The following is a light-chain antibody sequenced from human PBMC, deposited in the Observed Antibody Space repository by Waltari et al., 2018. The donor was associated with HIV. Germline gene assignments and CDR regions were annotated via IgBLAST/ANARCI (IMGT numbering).Light chain of an antibody. CDR2: EVN. CDR1: SSDVGTYNL. Sequence: QSALTQPASVSGSPGQSITISCTGTSSDVGTYNLVSWYQQHPAKAPKLIVYEVNRRPSGVFNRFSGSKSGNTASLTISGLQAEDEADYYCCSYAGSSTLVFGGGTKVTVL. V-gene: IGLV2-23*02. CDR3: CSYAGSSTLV. J-gene: IGLJ3*02.